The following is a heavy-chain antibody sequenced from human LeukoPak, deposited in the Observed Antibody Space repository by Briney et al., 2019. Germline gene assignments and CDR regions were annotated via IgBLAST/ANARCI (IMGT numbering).Heavy chain of an antibody. J-gene: IGHJ4*02. CDR3: ARDRRWLGGDGSGSPADY. CDR1: GGTFSSYA. D-gene: IGHD3-10*01. V-gene: IGHV1-69*04. CDR2: IIPILGIA. Sequence: SVTVSCKASGGTFSSYAISWVRQAPGQGLEWMGRIIPILGIANYAQKFQGRVTITADQSTSTAYMELSSLRSEDTAVYYCARDRRWLGGDGSGSPADYWGQGTLVTVSS.